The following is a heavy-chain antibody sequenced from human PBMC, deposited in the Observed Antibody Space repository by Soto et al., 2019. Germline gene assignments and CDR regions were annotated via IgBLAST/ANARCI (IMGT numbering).Heavy chain of an antibody. CDR1: GYTFTTYA. Sequence: VSVKVYCKASGYTFTTYAMHWVRQAPGQGLEWMGWINANSGSTNYAQKFQGWVTMTRDTSISTAYMELSRLRSDDTAVYYCARDSSGWVPYYFDYWGQGTLVPVSS. J-gene: IGHJ4*02. D-gene: IGHD6-19*01. CDR2: INANSGST. CDR3: ARDSSGWVPYYFDY. V-gene: IGHV1-2*04.